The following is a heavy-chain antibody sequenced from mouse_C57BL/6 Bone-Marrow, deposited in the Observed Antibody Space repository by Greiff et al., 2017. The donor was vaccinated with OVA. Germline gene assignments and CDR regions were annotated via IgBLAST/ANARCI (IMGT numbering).Heavy chain of an antibody. CDR2: INPNNGGT. CDR1: GYTFTDYY. Sequence: VQLQQSGPELVKPGASVKISCKASGYTFTDYYMNWVKQSHGKSLEWIGDINPNNGGTSYNQKFKGKATLTVDKSSSTAYMELRSLTSEDSAVYYCAREGGYGYWYFDVWGTGTTVTVSS. D-gene: IGHD2-10*02. J-gene: IGHJ1*03. CDR3: AREGGYGYWYFDV. V-gene: IGHV1-26*01.